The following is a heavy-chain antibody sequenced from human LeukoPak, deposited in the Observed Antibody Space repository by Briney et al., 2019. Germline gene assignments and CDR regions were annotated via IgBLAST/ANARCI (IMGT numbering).Heavy chain of an antibody. Sequence: GASVKVSCKASGYTFTGYYMHWVRQAPGQGLEWMGWINPNSGGTNYAQKFQGRVTMTRDTSISTAYMELSRLRSGDTAVYYCTRPYYDFWSGYADNWFDPWGQETLVTVSS. CDR3: TRPYYDFWSGYADNWFDP. J-gene: IGHJ5*02. CDR1: GYTFTGYY. D-gene: IGHD3-3*01. CDR2: INPNSGGT. V-gene: IGHV1-2*02.